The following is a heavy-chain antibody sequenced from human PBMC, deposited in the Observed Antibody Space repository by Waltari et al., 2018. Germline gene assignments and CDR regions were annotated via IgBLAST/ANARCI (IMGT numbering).Heavy chain of an antibody. CDR2: INQDGNGL. CDR1: GFTFRNYW. J-gene: IGHJ4*02. CDR3: ARVPLPWYLDY. V-gene: IGHV3-7*01. Sequence: EVQVVESGGGLVQPGGSLRLSCAASGFTFRNYWMPWVRRAPGKGLEWVANINQDGNGLHYVDSVRGRFTISRDNAKNSMFLQMNSLRAEDTAVYYCARVPLPWYLDYWGQGTLVTVSS.